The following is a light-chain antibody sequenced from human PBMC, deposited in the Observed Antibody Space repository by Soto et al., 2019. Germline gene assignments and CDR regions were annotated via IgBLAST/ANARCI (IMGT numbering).Light chain of an antibody. CDR3: QQYNNKPRT. V-gene: IGKV3-20*01. CDR2: GAS. Sequence: ELVCTQSPVHLTLSPADLAALSCSASQSVSSSYLAWYQQKPGQAPRLLIYGASSMATGIPDRFSGSGSGTDFTLTISSLEPEDFAVYYCQQYNNKPRTFGQGTKVDIK. CDR1: QSVSSSY. J-gene: IGKJ1*01.